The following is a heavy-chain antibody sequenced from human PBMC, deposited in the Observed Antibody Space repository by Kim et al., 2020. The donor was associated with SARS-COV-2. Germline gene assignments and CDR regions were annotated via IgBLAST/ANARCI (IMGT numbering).Heavy chain of an antibody. Sequence: YSASRKGRFTISGDNAKNTLYLQMNSLRAEDTAVYYCARDPSSGWYYFDYWGQGTLVTVSS. D-gene: IGHD6-19*01. V-gene: IGHV3-53*01. CDR3: ARDPSSGWYYFDY. J-gene: IGHJ4*02.